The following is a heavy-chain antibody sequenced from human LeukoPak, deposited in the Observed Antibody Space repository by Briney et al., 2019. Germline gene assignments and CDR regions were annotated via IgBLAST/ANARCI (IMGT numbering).Heavy chain of an antibody. CDR1: GGTFSSYT. D-gene: IGHD2-8*02. V-gene: IGHV1-18*01. Sequence: ASVKVSCKASGGTFSSYTISWVRQAPGQGLEWMGRISAYNGNTNYAQKLQGRVTMTTDTSTSTAYMELRSLRSDDTAVYYCARDLVPRENDAFDIWGQGTMVTVSS. CDR2: ISAYNGNT. CDR3: ARDLVPRENDAFDI. J-gene: IGHJ3*02.